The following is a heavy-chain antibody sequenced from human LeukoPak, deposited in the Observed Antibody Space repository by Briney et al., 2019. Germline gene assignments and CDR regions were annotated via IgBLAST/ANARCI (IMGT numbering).Heavy chain of an antibody. V-gene: IGHV3-30*03. D-gene: IGHD3-22*01. J-gene: IGHJ4*02. Sequence: GGSLRLSCAASGFTFSNYGMHWVRQAPGKGLEWVALISYDGSNKYYADSVKGRFTISRDNSKNSLYLEMTSLRAEDTAAYYCARSIYYDSSGYYYVDYWGPGILVTVSS. CDR2: ISYDGSNK. CDR3: ARSIYYDSSGYYYVDY. CDR1: GFTFSNYG.